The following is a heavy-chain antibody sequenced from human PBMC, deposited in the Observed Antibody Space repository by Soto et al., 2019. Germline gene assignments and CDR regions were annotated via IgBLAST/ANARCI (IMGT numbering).Heavy chain of an antibody. J-gene: IGHJ6*02. CDR1: GGSVSSGIYH. CDR2: IFYSGST. D-gene: IGHD2-2*01. Sequence: SETLSLTCTVYGGSVSSGIYHWSWFRQSPGKGLEWVGHIFYSGSTNYGNSLKSRVTISVDTSKNKFSLEMSSVTAEDKAMYYCRSSTSCYDESCVEVWGQGTMVT. CDR3: RSSTSCYDESCVEV. V-gene: IGHV4-61*01.